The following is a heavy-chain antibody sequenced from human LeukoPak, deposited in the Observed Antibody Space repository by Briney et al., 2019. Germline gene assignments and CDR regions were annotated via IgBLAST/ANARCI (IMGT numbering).Heavy chain of an antibody. D-gene: IGHD3-9*01. V-gene: IGHV4-34*01. J-gene: IGHJ4*02. CDR2: ISHSGST. CDR1: GDSLTGYV. CDR3: AREVLTGYTFDY. Sequence: PSETLSLTCAVYGDSLTGYVWSWIRQSPEKGLEWIGEISHSGSTNYNPSLKSRVTISVDKSKNQFSLKLSSVTAADTAVYYCAREVLTGYTFDYWGQGTLVTVSS.